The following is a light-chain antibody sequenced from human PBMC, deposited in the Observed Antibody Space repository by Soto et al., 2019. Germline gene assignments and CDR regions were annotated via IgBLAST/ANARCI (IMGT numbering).Light chain of an antibody. Sequence: QCALTQPASVSGSPGQSITISCTGTSSDVGSDNLVSWYQQHPGKAPKLMIYEGSKRPSGVSNRFSGSKSGNTASLTISGLQAEDEADYYCCSYAGSSTAIFGGGTKVTVL. CDR3: CSYAGSSTAI. J-gene: IGLJ2*01. CDR1: SSDVGSDNL. V-gene: IGLV2-23*01. CDR2: EGS.